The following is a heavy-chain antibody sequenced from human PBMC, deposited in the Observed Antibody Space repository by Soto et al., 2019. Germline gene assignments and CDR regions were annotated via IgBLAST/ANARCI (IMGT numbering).Heavy chain of an antibody. V-gene: IGHV1-18*01. Sequence: QVQLVQSGAEVKKPGASVKVSCKASGYTFTSHGISWVRQAPGQGLEWMGWISANNGDTNYAQKFQGRVTVTTDTSTSTGYMKLRSLRSEDTAVYYCARMVRGSNIDYYYYMDVWGIGTTVTVSS. D-gene: IGHD3-10*01. J-gene: IGHJ6*03. CDR2: ISANNGDT. CDR1: GYTFTSHG. CDR3: ARMVRGSNIDYYYYMDV.